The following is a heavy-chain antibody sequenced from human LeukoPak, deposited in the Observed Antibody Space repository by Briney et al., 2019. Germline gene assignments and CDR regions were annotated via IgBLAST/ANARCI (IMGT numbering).Heavy chain of an antibody. CDR1: GFTFSNYA. Sequence: GGSLRLSCAASGFTFSNYAMSWVRQAPGKGLEWVSAISGSGGSTYYADSMKGRFTISGDNSKNTLYLQMNSLRAEDTAVYYCAKDRGYYDSSGYYYWYFDLWGRGTLVTVSS. J-gene: IGHJ2*01. D-gene: IGHD3-22*01. CDR3: AKDRGYYDSSGYYYWYFDL. V-gene: IGHV3-23*01. CDR2: ISGSGGST.